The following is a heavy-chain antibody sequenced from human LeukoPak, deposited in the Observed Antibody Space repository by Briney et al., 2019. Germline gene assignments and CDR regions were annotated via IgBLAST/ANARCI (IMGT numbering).Heavy chain of an antibody. Sequence: PRGSPRHSCVPPGFTPSDYYTSWVSQAPGKGLEWVSHIRSFSNLRSYANSVKGRFTISRDNAKNSLYLQVNSLRAEDTSVYYCARPTIAAAGNFEYWGQGTLVTVSS. CDR2: IRSFSNLR. CDR3: ARPTIAAAGNFEY. V-gene: IGHV3-11*03. CDR1: GFTPSDYY. D-gene: IGHD6-13*01. J-gene: IGHJ4*02.